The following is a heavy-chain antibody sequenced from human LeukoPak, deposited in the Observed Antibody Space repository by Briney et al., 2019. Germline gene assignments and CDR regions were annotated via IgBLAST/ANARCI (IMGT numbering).Heavy chain of an antibody. CDR3: AKFHYYGSGSYYGPNRNGHVVDDY. Sequence: PGGSLRLSCAASGFTFSSYSMSWVRQAPGKGLEGVSDISCSGGSTYYADTVKSRITNTRDNSKNTLYLQMNSLRAEDTAVYYCAKFHYYGSGSYYGPNRNGHVVDDYWGQGTLVTVSS. CDR1: GFTFSSYS. J-gene: IGHJ4*02. D-gene: IGHD3-10*01. V-gene: IGHV3-23*01. CDR2: ISCSGGST.